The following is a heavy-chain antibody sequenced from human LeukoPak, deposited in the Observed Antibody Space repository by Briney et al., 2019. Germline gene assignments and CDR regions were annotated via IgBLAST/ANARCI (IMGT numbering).Heavy chain of an antibody. J-gene: IGHJ5*01. Sequence: GGSLRLSCAASGFTFSSYGMHWVRQAPGKGLEWVAFIQSDGSYKYYADSVRGRFTISRDNSKNTLYLQMNSLRGEDTAVFHCGKDRWTGFSAVDSWGQGTLVTVSS. V-gene: IGHV3-30*02. D-gene: IGHD3/OR15-3a*01. CDR1: GFTFSSYG. CDR3: GKDRWTGFSAVDS. CDR2: IQSDGSYK.